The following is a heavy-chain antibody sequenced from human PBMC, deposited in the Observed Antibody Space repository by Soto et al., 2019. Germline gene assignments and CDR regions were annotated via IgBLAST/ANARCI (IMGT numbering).Heavy chain of an antibody. CDR2: ISSSSSYI. V-gene: IGHV3-21*01. CDR3: ARETIIEYCSGGSCYGDYYYYYMDV. D-gene: IGHD2-15*01. Sequence: GGSLRLSCAASGFTFSSYSMNWVRQAPGKGLEWVSSISSSSSYIYYADSVKGRFTISRDNAKNSLYLQMNSLRAEDTAVYYCARETIIEYCSGGSCYGDYYYYYMDVWGKGTTVTVSS. J-gene: IGHJ6*03. CDR1: GFTFSSYS.